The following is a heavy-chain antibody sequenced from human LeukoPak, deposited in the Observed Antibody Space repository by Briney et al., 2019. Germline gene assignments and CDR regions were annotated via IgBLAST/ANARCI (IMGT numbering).Heavy chain of an antibody. D-gene: IGHD3-9*01. V-gene: IGHV3-48*01. Sequence: GSLRLSCAASGFTFSSYSMNWVRQAPGKGLEWVSYISGSSSTIYYADSVKGRFTISRDNVKNSLYLQMNSLRAEDTAVYYCAREGLRYFDWLFFDPWGQGTLVTVSS. CDR2: ISGSSSTI. J-gene: IGHJ5*02. CDR1: GFTFSSYS. CDR3: AREGLRYFDWLFFDP.